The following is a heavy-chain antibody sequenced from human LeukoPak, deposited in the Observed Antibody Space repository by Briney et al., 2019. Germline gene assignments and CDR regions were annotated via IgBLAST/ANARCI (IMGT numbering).Heavy chain of an antibody. Sequence: GRSLRLSCAASGFTFSSYGMHWVRQAPGKGLEWVAVIWYDGSNKYYADSVKGRFTISRDNSKNTLYLQMNSLRAEDTAVYYCAREYYDILTGYSALAAGIDYWGQGTLVTVSS. V-gene: IGHV3-33*08. D-gene: IGHD3-9*01. CDR1: GFTFSSYG. J-gene: IGHJ4*02. CDR2: IWYDGSNK. CDR3: AREYYDILTGYSALAAGIDY.